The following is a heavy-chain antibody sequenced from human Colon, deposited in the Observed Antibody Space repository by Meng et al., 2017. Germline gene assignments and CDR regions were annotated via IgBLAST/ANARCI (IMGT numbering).Heavy chain of an antibody. Sequence: SLRLSCPASAFNFDDYAMHWVRQPPGKGLEWVSGISWDSGRIAYADSVQGRFTISRDNAKNSLYLQVNSLRPEDTALYYCAKGVGKWLANFYGMDVWGQGTTVTVSS. CDR3: AKGVGKWLANFYGMDV. CDR1: AFNFDDYA. J-gene: IGHJ6*02. CDR2: ISWDSGRI. D-gene: IGHD6-19*01. V-gene: IGHV3-9*01.